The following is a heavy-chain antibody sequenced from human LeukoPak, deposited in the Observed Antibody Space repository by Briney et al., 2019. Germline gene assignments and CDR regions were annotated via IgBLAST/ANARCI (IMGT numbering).Heavy chain of an antibody. Sequence: PSETLSLTCAVYGGSFSGYYWSWIRQPPGKGLEWIGEINHSGSTNYNPSLKSRVTISVDTSKNQFSLKLSSVTAADTAVYYCARGRYFDWLSTLDYWGQGTLVTASS. CDR2: INHSGST. D-gene: IGHD3-9*01. J-gene: IGHJ4*02. CDR1: GGSFSGYY. CDR3: ARGRYFDWLSTLDY. V-gene: IGHV4-34*01.